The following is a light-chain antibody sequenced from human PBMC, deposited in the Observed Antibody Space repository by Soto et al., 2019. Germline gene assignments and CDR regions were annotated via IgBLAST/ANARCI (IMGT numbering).Light chain of an antibody. J-gene: IGKJ1*01. V-gene: IGKV3-15*01. CDR3: QQYYSYPRT. CDR2: GAS. CDR1: QSVSSR. Sequence: IVMTQSPAPLSVSPGERVTLSCRASQSVSSRLAWYHQKPGQSPRLLIYGASTRATGVPARFSGSGSGTECTLTISCLQSEDFATYYCQQYYSYPRTFGQGTKVDIK.